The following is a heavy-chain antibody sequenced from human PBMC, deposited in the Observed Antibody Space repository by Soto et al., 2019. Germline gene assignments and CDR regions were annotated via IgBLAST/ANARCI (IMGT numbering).Heavy chain of an antibody. V-gene: IGHV3-48*01. J-gene: IGHJ4*02. CDR1: GFTFSSYS. Sequence: PGGSLRLSCAASGFTFSSYSMNWVRQAPGKGLEWVSYINSGSNTIYYADSVKGRFTISRDNAKDSLYLQMNSLRAEDTAVFYCAREIGYSSGRPNFDYWGQGTLVTVSS. CDR2: INSGSNTI. CDR3: AREIGYSSGRPNFDY. D-gene: IGHD6-19*01.